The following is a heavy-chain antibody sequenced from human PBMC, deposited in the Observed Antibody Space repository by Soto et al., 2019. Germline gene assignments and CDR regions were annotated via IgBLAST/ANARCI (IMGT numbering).Heavy chain of an antibody. CDR1: GFTFTSSA. J-gene: IGHJ6*02. CDR2: IVVGSGNT. D-gene: IGHD3-3*01. CDR3: AASTDFGVDLSYYYYYGMDV. Sequence: ASVKVSCKASGFTFTSSAVQWVRQARGQRLEWIGWIVVGSGNTNYAQKFQERVTITRDMSTSTAYMELSSLRSEDTAVYYCAASTDFGVDLSYYYYYGMDVWGQGTTVTVSS. V-gene: IGHV1-58*01.